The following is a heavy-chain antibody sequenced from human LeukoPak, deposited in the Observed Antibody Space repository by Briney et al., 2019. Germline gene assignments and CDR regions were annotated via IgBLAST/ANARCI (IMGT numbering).Heavy chain of an antibody. CDR1: GYTFTSYG. Sequence: SVKVSCKASGYTFTSYGISWVRQAPGQGLEWMGGIIPIFGTANYAQKFQGRVTITADESTSTAYMELSSLRSEDTAVYYCARENGGYHNTQFDYWGQGTLVTVSS. D-gene: IGHD3-9*01. V-gene: IGHV1-69*13. CDR3: ARENGGYHNTQFDY. CDR2: IIPIFGTA. J-gene: IGHJ4*02.